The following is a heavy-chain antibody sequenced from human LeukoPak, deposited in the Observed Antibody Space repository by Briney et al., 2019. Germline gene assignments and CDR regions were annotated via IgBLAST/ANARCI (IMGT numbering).Heavy chain of an antibody. V-gene: IGHV3-23*01. D-gene: IGHD3-22*01. Sequence: GGSLRLSCAASGFTFSSYAMSWVRQAPGKGLEWVSGITGSGGSTYYADSVKGRFTISRDNSKNTLYLQMNSVRAEDTAVYYCAKDVTYFDSSSYYLFDYWGQGTLVTVSS. J-gene: IGHJ4*02. CDR1: GFTFSSYA. CDR2: ITGSGGST. CDR3: AKDVTYFDSSSYYLFDY.